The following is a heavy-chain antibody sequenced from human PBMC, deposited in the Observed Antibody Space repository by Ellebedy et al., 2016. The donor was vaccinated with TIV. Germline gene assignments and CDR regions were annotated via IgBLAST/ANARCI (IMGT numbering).Heavy chain of an antibody. J-gene: IGHJ4*02. V-gene: IGHV3-23*01. CDR3: AKLPTGRIPADVGVAYFGH. CDR1: GFTFSAYT. Sequence: GESLKISCVASGFTFSAYTMTWVRQAPGKGLEWVAVISGIGTYDYYADSVKGRFIISRDNSQNTVYLQMTSLTVDDMAVYYCAKLPTGRIPADVGVAYFGHWGQGALVTVSS. D-gene: IGHD6-13*01. CDR2: ISGIGTYD.